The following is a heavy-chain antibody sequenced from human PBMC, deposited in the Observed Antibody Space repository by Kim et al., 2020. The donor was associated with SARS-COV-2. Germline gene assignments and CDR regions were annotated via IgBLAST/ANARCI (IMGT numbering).Heavy chain of an antibody. CDR1: GFTFSNFW. V-gene: IGHV3-74*01. CDR2: INRDGRST. D-gene: IGHD2-15*01. CDR3: ARLPREPSAVDSDC. Sequence: GGSLRLSCAASGFTFSNFWMHWVRQVPGKGLVWVSGINRDGRSTTYADSVKGRFTMSRDNAKTTVYLQMNSLRAEDTAVYYCARLPREPSAVDSDCWGRGTLVTVSS. J-gene: IGHJ4*02.